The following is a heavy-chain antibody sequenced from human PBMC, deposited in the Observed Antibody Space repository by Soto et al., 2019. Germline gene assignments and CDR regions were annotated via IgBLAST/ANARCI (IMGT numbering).Heavy chain of an antibody. V-gene: IGHV3-30-3*01. Sequence: QVQLVEFGGGVVQPGRSLRLSCAASRFTFSNYAMHWARQAPGKGLQWVALISFDGSTKYYADSVKGRFTISRDNSKNTLYLQMNSLRAEDTAVYYCARSPGYCSTTRCYGRDFAMDVWGQGTTVTVSS. CDR2: ISFDGSTK. D-gene: IGHD2-2*01. CDR1: RFTFSNYA. J-gene: IGHJ6*02. CDR3: ARSPGYCSTTRCYGRDFAMDV.